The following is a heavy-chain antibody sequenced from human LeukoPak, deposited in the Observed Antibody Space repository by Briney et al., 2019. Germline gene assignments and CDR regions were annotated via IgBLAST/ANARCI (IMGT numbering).Heavy chain of an antibody. CDR3: ATRRFRGGVFDY. CDR1: GYTLTELS. J-gene: IGHJ4*02. CDR2: FDPEDGET. Sequence: GAPVKVPCKVSGYTLTELSMHWVRQAPGKGLEWMGGFDPEDGETIYAQKFQGRVTMTEDTSTDTAYMELSSLRSEDTAVYYCATRRFRGGVFDYWGQGTLVTVSS. D-gene: IGHD4-23*01. V-gene: IGHV1-24*01.